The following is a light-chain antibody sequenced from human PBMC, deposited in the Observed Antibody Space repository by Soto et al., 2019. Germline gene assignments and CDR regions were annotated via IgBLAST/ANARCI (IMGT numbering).Light chain of an antibody. V-gene: IGLV2-8*01. CDR2: EVS. CDR1: RSDVGGYNY. J-gene: IGLJ2*01. CDR3: SSYGGSNTVV. Sequence: SVLTQPPSASGSPGKSFTLSCPGSRSDVGGYNYVSWYQQHPGKAPTLMIYEVSKRPSGVPDRLYCSQSGNTASLTVSGLQAEDEADYYCSSYGGSNTVVFGRGTKLAVL.